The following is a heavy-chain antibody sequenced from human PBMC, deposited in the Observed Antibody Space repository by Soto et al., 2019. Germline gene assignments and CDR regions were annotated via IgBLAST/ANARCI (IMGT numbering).Heavy chain of an antibody. CDR2: IKKNADGGTT. CDR1: GFIVSNAW. CDR3: ARDRYPFDY. Sequence: GGSLRLSCAASGFIVSNAWMSWVRQAPGKGLELVGRIKKNADGGTTDYAAPVEGRFTISRDNSKNTLYLQMNSLRAEDTAVYYCARDRYPFDYWGQGTLVTVSS. J-gene: IGHJ4*02. V-gene: IGHV3-15*01. D-gene: IGHD1-26*01.